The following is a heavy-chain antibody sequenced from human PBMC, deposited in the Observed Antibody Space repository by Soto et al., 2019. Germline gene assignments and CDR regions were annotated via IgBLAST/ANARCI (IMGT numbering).Heavy chain of an antibody. V-gene: IGHV4-59*01. Sequence: QVQLQESGPGLVKPSETLSLTCTVSGGSISSYYWSWIRQPPGKGLEWIGYIYYSGSTNYNPSLTRRVTISVDTYKAQFSLKLSSVTAAATAVYYCSSEGLTGKIGLYYYYGLDVWGLGTAVTVSS. D-gene: IGHD1-1*01. CDR2: IYYSGST. CDR3: SSEGLTGKIGLYYYYGLDV. CDR1: GGSISSYY. J-gene: IGHJ6*02.